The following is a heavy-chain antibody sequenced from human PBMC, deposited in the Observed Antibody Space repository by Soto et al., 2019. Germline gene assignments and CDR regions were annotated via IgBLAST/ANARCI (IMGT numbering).Heavy chain of an antibody. CDR3: ARDPRSITGTTSSEDFQH. Sequence: QAQLMQSGAEVKKPGSSVKVSCKASGGTFSGYAINWVRQAPGQGLEWMGGIIPLLGITDYGQKVQGRITIAADESTGTAYMDLRGLRSEDTAVYYCARDPRSITGTTSSEDFQHWGQGTLVSVSS. D-gene: IGHD1-20*01. CDR1: GGTFSGYA. V-gene: IGHV1-69*01. J-gene: IGHJ1*01. CDR2: IIPLLGIT.